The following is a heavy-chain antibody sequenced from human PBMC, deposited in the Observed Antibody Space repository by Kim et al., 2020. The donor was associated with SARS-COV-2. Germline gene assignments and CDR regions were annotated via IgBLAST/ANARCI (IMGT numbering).Heavy chain of an antibody. CDR3: AKAAGDGYSPDY. V-gene: IGHV3-23*01. D-gene: IGHD4-4*01. Sequence: YCADSVKGRFTISRDNSKNTLLLQRSSLRVEDTAVYYCAKAAGDGYSPDYWGQGTLVTVSS. J-gene: IGHJ4*02.